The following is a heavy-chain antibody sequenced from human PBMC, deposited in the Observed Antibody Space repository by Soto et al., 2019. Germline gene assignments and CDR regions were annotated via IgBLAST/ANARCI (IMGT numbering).Heavy chain of an antibody. V-gene: IGHV3-74*01. D-gene: IGHD1-26*01. CDR2: INSDGSST. Sequence: GGALRLSCAASGFTFSSYWMHWVRQAPGKGLVWVSRINSDGSSTSYADSVKGRFTISRDNAKNTLYLQMNSLRAEDTAVYYCASGWEDDAFDIWGQGTMVTVSS. CDR1: GFTFSSYW. CDR3: ASGWEDDAFDI. J-gene: IGHJ3*02.